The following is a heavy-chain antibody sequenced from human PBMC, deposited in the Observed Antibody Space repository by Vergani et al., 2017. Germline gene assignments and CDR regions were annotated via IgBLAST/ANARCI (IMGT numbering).Heavy chain of an antibody. CDR3: ARNSDYYGSGSFDY. V-gene: IGHV4-59*01. CDR1: GDYISSYY. J-gene: IGHJ4*02. Sequence: QVQLQESGPGLVKPSETLSLTCTVSGDYISSYYWSWIRQPPGKGLEWIGYIYYSGSTNYNPSLKSGVTISVDTYKKHSSLKLSSVSAADTAVYYCARNSDYYGSGSFDYWGQGTLVNVSS. CDR2: IYYSGST. D-gene: IGHD3-10*01.